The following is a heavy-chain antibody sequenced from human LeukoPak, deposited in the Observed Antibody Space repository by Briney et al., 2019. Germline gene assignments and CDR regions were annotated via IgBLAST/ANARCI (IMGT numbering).Heavy chain of an antibody. CDR2: IRYDGSNK. CDR1: GFTFDDYG. CDR3: AKDGGTLTKSAFDI. J-gene: IGHJ3*02. D-gene: IGHD2-15*01. Sequence: PGGSLRLSCAASGFTFDDYGMHWVRQAPGKGLEWVAFIRYDGSNKYYADSVKGRFTISRDNSKNTLYLQMNSLRAEDTAVYYCAKDGGTLTKSAFDIWGQGTTVTVSS. V-gene: IGHV3-30*02.